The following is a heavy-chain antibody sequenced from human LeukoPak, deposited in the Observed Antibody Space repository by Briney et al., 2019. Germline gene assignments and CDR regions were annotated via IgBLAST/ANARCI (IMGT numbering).Heavy chain of an antibody. D-gene: IGHD3-10*01. J-gene: IGHJ6*02. Sequence: KPGGSLRLSCAASGFTFSDYYMSWIRQAPGKGLEWVSYISSSGSTIYYADSVKGRFTISRDNAKNSLYLQMNSLRAEDTAVYYCARDHHLGTLARRGYYGMDVWGQGTTVTVSS. CDR3: ARDHHLGTLARRGYYGMDV. CDR1: GFTFSDYY. V-gene: IGHV3-11*01. CDR2: ISSSGSTI.